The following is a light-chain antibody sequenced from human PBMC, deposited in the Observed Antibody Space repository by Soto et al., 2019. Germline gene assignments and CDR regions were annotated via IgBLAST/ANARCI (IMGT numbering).Light chain of an antibody. Sequence: DIQMTQSPSSLSASVGDRVTITCRASQSISSYLNWYQQKPGKAPKILIYAASSLQSGVPSRFSGSGSGTDFTLTISSLQPEDFATYYCQQNYSTPPTFGQGTKVEIK. V-gene: IGKV1-39*01. CDR3: QQNYSTPPT. CDR1: QSISSY. CDR2: AAS. J-gene: IGKJ1*01.